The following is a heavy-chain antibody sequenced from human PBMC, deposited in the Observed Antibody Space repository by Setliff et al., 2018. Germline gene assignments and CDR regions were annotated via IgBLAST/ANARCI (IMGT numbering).Heavy chain of an antibody. Sequence: SETLSLTCTVSGDSMNDNHWTWMRQPPGKGLEWIGYIYTSGGTNYNPSLKSRVTISVDMTENQFSLILRSVVAADTAVYYCARGVSGVSWTPRYWGRGTLVTVPQ. CDR1: GDSMNDNH. CDR2: IYTSGGT. V-gene: IGHV4-4*08. D-gene: IGHD6-25*01. CDR3: ARGVSGVSWTPRY. J-gene: IGHJ4*02.